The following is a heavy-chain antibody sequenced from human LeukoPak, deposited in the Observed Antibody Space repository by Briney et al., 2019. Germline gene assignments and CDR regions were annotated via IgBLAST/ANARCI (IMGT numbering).Heavy chain of an antibody. Sequence: SETLSLTCTVSGGSISSGDYYWSWIRQPPGKGLEWIGYIYYSGSTYYNPSLKSRVTISVDTSKNQFSPKLSSVTAADTAVYYCARALTDSSGYYYPSFDYWGQGTLVTVSS. D-gene: IGHD3-22*01. J-gene: IGHJ4*02. CDR3: ARALTDSSGYYYPSFDY. V-gene: IGHV4-30-4*01. CDR1: GGSISSGDYY. CDR2: IYYSGST.